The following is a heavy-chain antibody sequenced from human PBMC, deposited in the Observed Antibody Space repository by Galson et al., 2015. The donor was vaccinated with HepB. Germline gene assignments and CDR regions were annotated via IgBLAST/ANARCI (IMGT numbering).Heavy chain of an antibody. CDR1: GFTFGDYA. V-gene: IGHV3-49*03. D-gene: IGHD1-7*01. CDR2: IRSKAYGGTT. Sequence: SLRLSCAASGFTFGDYAMSWFRQAPGKGLEWVGFIRSKAYGGTTEYAASVKGRFTISRDDSKSIAYLQMNSLKTEDTAVYYCTRVRGITGTTASWYFDLWGRGTLVTVSS. CDR3: TRVRGITGTTASWYFDL. J-gene: IGHJ2*01.